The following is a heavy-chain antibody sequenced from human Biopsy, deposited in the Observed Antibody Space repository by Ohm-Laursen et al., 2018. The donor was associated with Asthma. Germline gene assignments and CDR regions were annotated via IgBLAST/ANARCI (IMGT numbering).Heavy chain of an antibody. Sequence: ETLSLTCAASGFNFGDYWMSWVRQVPGKGLEWVANIKHDGTERNHVDSLKGRFTISRDNAKNSLYLQMNSLRAEDTAVYYCARTFHFWSPYHAEHYQLWGQGTLVTVSS. CDR1: GFNFGDYW. D-gene: IGHD3-3*02. V-gene: IGHV3-7*01. J-gene: IGHJ4*02. CDR3: ARTFHFWSPYHAEHYQL. CDR2: IKHDGTER.